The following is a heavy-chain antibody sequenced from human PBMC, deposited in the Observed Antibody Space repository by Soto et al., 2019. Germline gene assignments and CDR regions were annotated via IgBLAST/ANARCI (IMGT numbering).Heavy chain of an antibody. D-gene: IGHD2-2*01. CDR1: GGTFSSYA. V-gene: IGHV1-69*13. Sequence: SVKVSCKASGGTFSSYAISWVRQAPGQGLEWMGGIIPISGTANYAQKFQGRVTITADESTSTAYMELSSLRSEDTAVYYCARSQGSSTSLEIYYYYYYGMDVWGQGTTVTV. J-gene: IGHJ6*02. CDR3: ARSQGSSTSLEIYYYYYYGMDV. CDR2: IIPISGTA.